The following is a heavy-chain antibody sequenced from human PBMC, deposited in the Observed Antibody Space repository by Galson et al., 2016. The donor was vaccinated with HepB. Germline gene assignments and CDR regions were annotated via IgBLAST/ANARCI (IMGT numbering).Heavy chain of an antibody. J-gene: IGHJ4*02. Sequence: SVKVSCKATGYTFGSQYIHWVRQAPGPGLEWMGVINPSAGSATYAQKFKGRVTMTSDTSTSTVDIELSSLRSEDTAVYYCARGRATRYYASGSYSLDLWGQGTLVTVSS. CDR3: ARGRATRYYASGSYSLDL. CDR1: GYTFGSQY. D-gene: IGHD3-10*01. V-gene: IGHV1-46*01. CDR2: INPSAGSA.